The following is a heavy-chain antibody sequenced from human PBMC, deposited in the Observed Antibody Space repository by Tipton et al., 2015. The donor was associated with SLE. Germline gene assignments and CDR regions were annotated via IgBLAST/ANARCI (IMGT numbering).Heavy chain of an antibody. Sequence: VQLVQSGAEVRKPGESLKISCKTSGYTFTNYWIGWVRQMPGKGLEWMGNIYPDDSDTRYSPSFQGQVTISADKSISTAYLQWSSLKASDTAMYYCARQDLDTAMVSFDYWGQGTLVTVSS. CDR1: GYTFTNYW. CDR3: ARQDLDTAMVSFDY. V-gene: IGHV5-51*01. J-gene: IGHJ4*02. CDR2: IYPDDSDT. D-gene: IGHD5-18*01.